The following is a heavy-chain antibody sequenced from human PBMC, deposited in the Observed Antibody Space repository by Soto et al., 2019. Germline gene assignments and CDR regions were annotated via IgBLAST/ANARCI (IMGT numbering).Heavy chain of an antibody. CDR3: ATDIAAAGTGYFAY. CDR2: ISSSGSAI. Sequence: GGSLRLSCAASGFTFRSYEMNWVRQAPGKGLEWVSYISSSGSAIYYADSVKGRFTISRDNAKNSLYLQMSSLREDDTAVYYCATDIAAAGTGYFAYWGQGTLVTFSS. V-gene: IGHV3-48*03. D-gene: IGHD6-13*01. J-gene: IGHJ4*02. CDR1: GFTFRSYE.